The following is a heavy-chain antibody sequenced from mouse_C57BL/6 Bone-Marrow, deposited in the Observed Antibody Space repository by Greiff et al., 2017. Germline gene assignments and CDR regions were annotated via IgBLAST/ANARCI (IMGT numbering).Heavy chain of an antibody. CDR1: GYAFSSSW. CDR3: ANDGYSYYAMDD. CDR2: IYPGDGDT. Sequence: VQLQQSGPELVKPGASVKISCKASGYAFSSSWMNWVKQRPGKGLEWIGRIYPGDGDTNYNGKCKGQATLTADKYSSTAYMQLSSLTSEDSAVYFCANDGYSYYAMDDWGQGTSVTVSS. J-gene: IGHJ4*01. V-gene: IGHV1-82*01. D-gene: IGHD2-3*01.